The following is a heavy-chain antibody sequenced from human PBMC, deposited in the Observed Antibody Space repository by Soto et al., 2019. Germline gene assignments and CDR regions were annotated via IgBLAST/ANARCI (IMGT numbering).Heavy chain of an antibody. CDR3: ARGSVIDTGDALDI. CDR2: ISGTGTFI. J-gene: IGHJ3*02. D-gene: IGHD2-21*01. CDR1: GFTFSRHS. V-gene: IGHV3-21*06. Sequence: EVQLVESGGGLVKPGGSLRLSCAASGFTFSRHSMNWVRQAPGKGLEWVSCISGTGTFIYYSDSVNGRFTISRDDAKSSLYLQMNSLTAEDTAVYYCARGSVIDTGDALDIWGPGTMVTVS.